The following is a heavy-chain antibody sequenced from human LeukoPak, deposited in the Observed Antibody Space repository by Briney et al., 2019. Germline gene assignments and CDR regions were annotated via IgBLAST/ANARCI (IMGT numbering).Heavy chain of an antibody. J-gene: IGHJ6*02. V-gene: IGHV3-48*01. Sequence: GGSLRLSCAASGFTFSNSAMNWVRQAPGKGLEWVSYISSSSSTIYYADSVKGRFTISRDNAKNSLYLQMNSLRAEDTAVYYCARVGYYDSSDYGMDVWGQGTTVTVSS. CDR2: ISSSSSTI. CDR1: GFTFSNSA. D-gene: IGHD3-22*01. CDR3: ARVGYYDSSDYGMDV.